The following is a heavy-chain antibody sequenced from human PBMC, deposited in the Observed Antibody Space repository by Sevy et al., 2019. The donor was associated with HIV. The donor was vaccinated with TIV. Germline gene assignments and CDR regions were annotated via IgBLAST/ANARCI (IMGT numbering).Heavy chain of an antibody. CDR2: ISGSGGST. CDR1: GFTFSTYA. Sequence: GGSLRLSCAASGFTFSTYAMNWVRQAPGKGLEWVSAISGSGGSTYYADSVKGRFTISRDRSMNTLYLQMNNLRAEDTAVYYCAKGDCSFYGMDVWGQGTTVTVSS. J-gene: IGHJ6*02. CDR3: AKGDCSFYGMDV. D-gene: IGHD2-21*01. V-gene: IGHV3-23*01.